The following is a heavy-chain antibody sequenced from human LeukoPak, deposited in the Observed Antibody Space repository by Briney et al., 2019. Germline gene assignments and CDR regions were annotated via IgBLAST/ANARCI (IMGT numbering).Heavy chain of an antibody. Sequence: ASVKVSCKASGYTFTSYGISWVRQAPGQGLEWMGIINPSGGSTSHAQKFQGRVTMTRDTSTSTVYMELSSLRSEDTAVYYCARAGRYCSSTSCRNYYYYGMDVWGQGTTVTVSS. CDR3: ARAGRYCSSTSCRNYYYYGMDV. CDR1: GYTFTSYG. D-gene: IGHD2-2*01. J-gene: IGHJ6*02. V-gene: IGHV1-46*01. CDR2: INPSGGST.